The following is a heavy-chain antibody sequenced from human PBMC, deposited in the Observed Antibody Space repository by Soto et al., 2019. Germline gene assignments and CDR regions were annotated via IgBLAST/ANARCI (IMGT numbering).Heavy chain of an antibody. J-gene: IGHJ4*02. D-gene: IGHD3-22*01. Sequence: SETLSLTCTVSGGSISSYYWSWIRQPPGKGLEWIGYIYYTGSTNYNPSLKSRVTISVDTSKNHFSLKLSSVTAADTAVYYCARAQRGYYFDSGGYYPAYFDYWGQGTLVTVSS. CDR1: GGSISSYY. CDR3: ARAQRGYYFDSGGYYPAYFDY. CDR2: IYYTGST. V-gene: IGHV4-59*01.